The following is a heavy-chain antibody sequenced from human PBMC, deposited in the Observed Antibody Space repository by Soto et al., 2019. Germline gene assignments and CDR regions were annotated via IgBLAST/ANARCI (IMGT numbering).Heavy chain of an antibody. V-gene: IGHV3-33*01. D-gene: IGHD3-10*01. CDR3: AREEARGSGSYYYYYYGMDV. CDR2: IWYDGSNK. J-gene: IGHJ6*02. Sequence: QVQLVESGGGVVQPGRSLRLSCAASGFTFSSYGMHWVRQAPGKGLEWVAVIWYDGSNKYYADSVKGRFTISRDNSKNTLYLQMNSLRAEDTAVYYCAREEARGSGSYYYYYYGMDVWGQGTTVTVSS. CDR1: GFTFSSYG.